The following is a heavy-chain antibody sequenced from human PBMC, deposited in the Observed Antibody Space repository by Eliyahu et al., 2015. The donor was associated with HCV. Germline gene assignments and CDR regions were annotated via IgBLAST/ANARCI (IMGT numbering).Heavy chain of an antibody. CDR1: XXPFSASA. V-gene: IGHV3-9*01. CDR2: ISGNXVNK. Sequence: EVQLVESGGGFAQPGKSLXLSCVASXXPFSASAMXWVRQAPGKGLEXVSGISGNXVNKDYAPXVRGRMTISRDNAKNSLFLEMDSLRVDDTALYYCAKVGGYGDFYDAFDIWGQGTMVTVSS. D-gene: IGHD4-17*01. CDR3: AKVGGYGDFYDAFDI. J-gene: IGHJ3*02.